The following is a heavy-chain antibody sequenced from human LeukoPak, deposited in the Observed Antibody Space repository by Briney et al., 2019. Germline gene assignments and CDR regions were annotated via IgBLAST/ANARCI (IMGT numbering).Heavy chain of an antibody. D-gene: IGHD6-19*01. Sequence: PGGSLRLSCAASGFTFSSYWMHWVRQAPGKGLLWVSRINSDGSSTSYADSVKGRFTISRDNAKNTLYLQMNSLRAEDTAVYYCARASGWVYFDYWGQGTLVTVSS. CDR1: GFTFSSYW. CDR2: INSDGSST. J-gene: IGHJ4*02. CDR3: ARASGWVYFDY. V-gene: IGHV3-74*01.